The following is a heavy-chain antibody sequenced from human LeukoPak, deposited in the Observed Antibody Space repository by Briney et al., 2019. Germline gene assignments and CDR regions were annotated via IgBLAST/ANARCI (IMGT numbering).Heavy chain of an antibody. CDR3: ARDQDSPIGVGANGY. CDR2: ISFDGSDK. D-gene: IGHD2-15*01. CDR1: GFTFSSYA. Sequence: PGGSLRLSCAASGFTFSSYAMHWVRQAPGKGLEWVAVISFDGSDKYYADSVKGRFTISRDNSKNTLYLQMNSLRAEDTAVYYCARDQDSPIGVGANGYWGQGTLVTVSS. V-gene: IGHV3-30-3*01. J-gene: IGHJ4*02.